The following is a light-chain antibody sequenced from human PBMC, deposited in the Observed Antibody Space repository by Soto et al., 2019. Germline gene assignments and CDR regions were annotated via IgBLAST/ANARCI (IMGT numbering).Light chain of an antibody. J-gene: IGLJ1*01. V-gene: IGLV2-8*01. Sequence: QSALTQPPSASGSPGQSVTISCTGTSSDVGSYDYVSWYQQHPGKAPKLMIYEVSKRHSGVPDRFSGSKSGNTASLTVSGLQAEDEADYYCISYAGSSNVFGTGTKLTVL. CDR1: SSDVGSYDY. CDR3: ISYAGSSNV. CDR2: EVS.